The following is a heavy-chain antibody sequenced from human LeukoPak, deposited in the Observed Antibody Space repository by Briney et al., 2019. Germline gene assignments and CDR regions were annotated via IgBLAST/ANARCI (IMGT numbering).Heavy chain of an antibody. CDR1: GFTFSDYY. CDR3: ARGGDGYTP. Sequence: GGSLRLSCTVSGFTFSDYYMSWVRQAPGKGLEWVSYISSSGSMLHYADSVEGRFTISRDNAKNSLYLQMSSLRAEDTAVYYCARGGDGYTPWGQGTLVTVSS. CDR2: ISSSGSML. V-gene: IGHV3-11*04. J-gene: IGHJ4*02. D-gene: IGHD5-24*01.